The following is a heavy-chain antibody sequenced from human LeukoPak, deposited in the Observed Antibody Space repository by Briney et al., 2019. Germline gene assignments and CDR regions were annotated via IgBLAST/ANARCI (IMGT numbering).Heavy chain of an antibody. CDR3: AREMATTETIDY. V-gene: IGHV3-30*04. CDR2: ISYDGSNI. D-gene: IGHD5-24*01. J-gene: IGHJ4*02. Sequence: GGSLRLSCAASGFDFNNYVTHWVRQAPGNGLEWVAVISYDGSNIYYSDSVKGRFTISRDNSKNTVYVQMSSLRPEDTAVYYCAREMATTETIDYWGQGTLVTVSS. CDR1: GFDFNNYV.